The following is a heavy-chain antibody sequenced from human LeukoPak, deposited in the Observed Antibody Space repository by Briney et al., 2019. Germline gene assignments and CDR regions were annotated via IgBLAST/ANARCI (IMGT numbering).Heavy chain of an antibody. CDR2: IFYSGST. J-gene: IGHJ4*02. V-gene: IGHV4-39*07. CDR3: ARYDSSGFYQYYIDY. D-gene: IGHD3-22*01. Sequence: SETLSLTCTVSGGSISSSSYYWGWIRQPPGKGLEWIGNIFYSGSTRYTPSLKSRVTISVDTSKNQVSLKLTSVSAADTAVYYCARYDSSGFYQYYIDYWGQGTLVTVSS. CDR1: GGSISSSSYY.